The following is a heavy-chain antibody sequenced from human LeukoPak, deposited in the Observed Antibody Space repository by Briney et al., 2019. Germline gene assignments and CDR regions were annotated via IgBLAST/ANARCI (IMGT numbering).Heavy chain of an antibody. CDR3: ASAPTDYVETSWYYFDY. Sequence: PGGSLRLSCAASGFTFSSYSMNWVRQAPGKGLEWVSSISSDSSYIYYADSLKRRLTISRDNAKNSLYLQIDSLRAEDTAVYYCASAPTDYVETSWYYFDYWGQGTLVTVSS. J-gene: IGHJ4*02. CDR2: ISSDSSYI. V-gene: IGHV3-21*01. D-gene: IGHD4-17*01. CDR1: GFTFSSYS.